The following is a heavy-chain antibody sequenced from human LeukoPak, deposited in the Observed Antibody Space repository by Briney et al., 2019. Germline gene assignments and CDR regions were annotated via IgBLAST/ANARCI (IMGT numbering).Heavy chain of an antibody. Sequence: ASVKVSCKASGYTFTSYGISWVRQAPGQGLEWMGWISAYSGNTNYAQKLQGRVTMTTDTSTSTAYMELRSLRSDDTAVYYCARVRNNWNGGIFDYWGQGTLVTVSS. V-gene: IGHV1-18*01. D-gene: IGHD1-1*01. CDR2: ISAYSGNT. CDR1: GYTFTSYG. CDR3: ARVRNNWNGGIFDY. J-gene: IGHJ4*02.